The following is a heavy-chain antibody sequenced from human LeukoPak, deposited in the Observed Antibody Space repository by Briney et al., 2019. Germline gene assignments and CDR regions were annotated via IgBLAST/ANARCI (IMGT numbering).Heavy chain of an antibody. D-gene: IGHD3-10*01. Sequence: PGASLRLSCAASGFTFSSYAMSWVRPAPGEGREWVSAISGGGGSTYYADSVKGPFSISRDNSKNTPHLKMNSPSADDKAVSYGPKGRPYGAFHEGGVPEDYWGQGTLVTVSS. CDR1: GFTFSSYA. V-gene: IGHV3-23*01. J-gene: IGHJ4*02. CDR2: ISGGGGST. CDR3: PKGRPYGAFHEGGVPEDY.